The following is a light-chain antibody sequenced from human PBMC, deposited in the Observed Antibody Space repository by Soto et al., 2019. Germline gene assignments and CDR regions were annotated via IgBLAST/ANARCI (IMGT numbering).Light chain of an antibody. J-gene: IGLJ1*01. Sequence: QSALTQPRSVSGSPGQSVTISCTGTSSDVGGYNYVSWYQQHPGKAPKVMIYDVSERPSGVTDRFSRSKSGNTASLTISGLQAEDEADYYCCSYAGSPRYVFGTGTKLTVL. CDR3: CSYAGSPRYV. CDR2: DVS. CDR1: SSDVGGYNY. V-gene: IGLV2-11*01.